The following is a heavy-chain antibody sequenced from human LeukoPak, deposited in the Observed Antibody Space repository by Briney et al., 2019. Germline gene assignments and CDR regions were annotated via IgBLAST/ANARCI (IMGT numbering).Heavy chain of an antibody. CDR2: IYTSGST. CDR1: GGSISSYY. V-gene: IGHV4-4*07. D-gene: IGHD6-19*01. CDR3: ARDWPSLMDSSGWYDAFDI. Sequence: SETLSLTCTVSGGSISSYYWSWIRQPAGKGLGWIGRIYTSGSTNYNPSLKSRVTMSVDTSKNQFSLKLSSVTAADTAVYYCARDWPSLMDSSGWYDAFDIWGQGTMVTVSS. J-gene: IGHJ3*02.